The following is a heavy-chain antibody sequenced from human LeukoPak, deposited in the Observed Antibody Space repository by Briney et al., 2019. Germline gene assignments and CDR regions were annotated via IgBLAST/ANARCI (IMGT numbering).Heavy chain of an antibody. CDR1: GFTFSSYA. CDR2: ISGSGGST. D-gene: IGHD2-15*01. J-gene: IGHJ3*02. CDR3: ARASRIPSGCSGGGGYSGNAFDI. V-gene: IGHV3-23*01. Sequence: PGGSLRLSCAASGFTFSSYAMSWVRQAPGKGLEWVSAISGSGGSTYYADSVKGRFTISRDNSKNTLYLQMNSLRAEDPAVYYCARASRIPSGCSGGGGYSGNAFDIWGQETKFSVSS.